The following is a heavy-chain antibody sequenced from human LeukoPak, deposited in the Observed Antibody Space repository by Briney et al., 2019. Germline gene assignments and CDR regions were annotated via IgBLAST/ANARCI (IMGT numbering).Heavy chain of an antibody. D-gene: IGHD3-16*01. J-gene: IGHJ4*02. Sequence: GGSLRLSCAASGFTFSSYAMHWVRQAPGKGLEWVAVISYDGSNKYYADSVQGRFTISRDNSRNTVYLQMNSLRVEDTAVYYCAKDGADRHYFDYWGQGTLVTVSS. CDR2: ISYDGSNK. CDR3: AKDGADRHYFDY. V-gene: IGHV3-30-3*02. CDR1: GFTFSSYA.